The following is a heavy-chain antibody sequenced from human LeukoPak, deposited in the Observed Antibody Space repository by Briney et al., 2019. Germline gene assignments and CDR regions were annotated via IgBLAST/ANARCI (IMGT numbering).Heavy chain of an antibody. J-gene: IGHJ4*02. CDR3: ARADWNDPPDY. Sequence: ASVKVSCKASGYTFTSYYMHWVRQAPGQGLEWMGIINPSGGSTSYAQKFQGRVTMTRDMSTSTVYMELSSLRSEDTAVYYCARADWNDPPDYWGQGTLVTVSS. V-gene: IGHV1-46*01. CDR1: GYTFTSYY. CDR2: INPSGGST. D-gene: IGHD1-1*01.